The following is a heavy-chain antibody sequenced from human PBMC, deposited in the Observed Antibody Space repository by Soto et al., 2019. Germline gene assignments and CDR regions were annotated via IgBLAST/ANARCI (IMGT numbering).Heavy chain of an antibody. V-gene: IGHV1-8*01. CDR2: MNPNSGNT. CDR3: ARQYCSGGSCLTSPMDY. Sequence: ASVKVSCKASGYTFTSYDINWVRQATGQGLEWMGWMNPNSGNTGYAQKFQGRATMTRNTSISTAYMELSSLRSEDTAVYYCARQYCSGGSCLTSPMDYWGQGTLVTVSS. D-gene: IGHD2-15*01. J-gene: IGHJ4*02. CDR1: GYTFTSYD.